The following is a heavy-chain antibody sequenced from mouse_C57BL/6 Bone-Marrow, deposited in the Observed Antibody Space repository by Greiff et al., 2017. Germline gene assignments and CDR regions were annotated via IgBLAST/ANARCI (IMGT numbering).Heavy chain of an antibody. CDR1: GYTFTSYW. D-gene: IGHD1-1*01. V-gene: IGHV1-74*01. CDR3: AIKEAYYGRGYWYFDV. CDR2: IHPSDSDT. Sequence: QVQLKQPGAELVKPGASVKVSCKASGYTFTSYWMHWVKQRPGQGLEWIGRIHPSDSDTNYNQKFKGKATLTVDKSSSTAYMQLSSLTSEDSAVYYCAIKEAYYGRGYWYFDVWGTGTTRTVSS. J-gene: IGHJ1*03.